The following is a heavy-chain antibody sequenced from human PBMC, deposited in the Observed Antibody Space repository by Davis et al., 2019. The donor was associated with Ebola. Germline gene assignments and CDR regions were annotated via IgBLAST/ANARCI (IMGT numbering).Heavy chain of an antibody. D-gene: IGHD6-13*01. V-gene: IGHV4-59*12. Sequence: SETLSLTCTVSGGSISSYYWSWIRQPPGKGLEWIGYIYYSGSTNYNPSLKSRITISVDTSKNQFSLKLSSVTAADTAVYYCAMAYSSSWYGGDAFDIWGQGTMVTVSS. CDR2: IYYSGST. J-gene: IGHJ3*02. CDR1: GGSISSYY. CDR3: AMAYSSSWYGGDAFDI.